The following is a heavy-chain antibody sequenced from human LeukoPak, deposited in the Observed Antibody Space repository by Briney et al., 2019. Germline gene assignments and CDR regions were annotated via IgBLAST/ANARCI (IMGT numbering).Heavy chain of an antibody. J-gene: IGHJ6*03. CDR1: GFTFSGYA. Sequence: GGSLRLACAASGFTFSGYAMHGVRQAPGKGLEYVSGISSNGRSTHYSSSVKGRFTISKDNSTNTPYLQMGSLRPEDMALYYCARTQNPSIYYYYYMDVWGKGTTVTVSS. CDR3: ARTQNPSIYYYYYMDV. D-gene: IGHD1-14*01. CDR2: ISSNGRST. V-gene: IGHV3-64*01.